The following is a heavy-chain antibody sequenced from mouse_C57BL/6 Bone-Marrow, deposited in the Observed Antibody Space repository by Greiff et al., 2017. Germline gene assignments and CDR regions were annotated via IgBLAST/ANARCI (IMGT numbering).Heavy chain of an antibody. J-gene: IGHJ3*01. CDR2: ISSGGSYT. D-gene: IGHD2-1*01. V-gene: IGHV5-6*01. CDR1: GFTFSSYG. Sequence: DVQLVESGGDLVKPGGSLKLSCAASGFTFSSYGMSWVRQTPDKRLEWVATISSGGSYTYYPDSVKGRFTISRDNAKNTLYLQMSSLKSEDTAMYYCAKGIYGNPFAYWGQGTLVTVSA. CDR3: AKGIYGNPFAY.